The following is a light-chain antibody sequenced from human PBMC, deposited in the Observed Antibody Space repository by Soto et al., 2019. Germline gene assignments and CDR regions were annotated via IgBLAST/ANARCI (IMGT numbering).Light chain of an antibody. CDR2: DAS. V-gene: IGKV3-20*01. CDR3: QQYGSSPQT. CDR1: QSVNSNY. Sequence: EIVLTQSPGTLSLSPGETATLSCRASQSVNSNYLAWYQQKSGQAHRLLIYDASSRATGIQDRFSGSGSGTDFTLTIRRLEPEDFAVYHCQQYGSSPQTFGQGTKVDIK. J-gene: IGKJ1*01.